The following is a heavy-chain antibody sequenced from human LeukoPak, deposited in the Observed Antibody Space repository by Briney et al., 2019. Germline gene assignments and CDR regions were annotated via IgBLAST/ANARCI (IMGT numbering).Heavy chain of an antibody. J-gene: IGHJ4*02. Sequence: TPSETLSLTCTVSGGSISSYYWSWIRQPPGKGPEWIGYIYYSGSTNYNPSLKSRVTISVDTSKNQFSLKLSSVTAADTAVYYCARRVATINAVFDYWGQGTLVTVSS. CDR1: GGSISSYY. V-gene: IGHV4-59*01. CDR3: ARRVATINAVFDY. D-gene: IGHD5-12*01. CDR2: IYYSGST.